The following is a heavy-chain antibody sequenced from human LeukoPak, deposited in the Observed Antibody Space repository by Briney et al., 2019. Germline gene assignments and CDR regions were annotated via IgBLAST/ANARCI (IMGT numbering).Heavy chain of an antibody. D-gene: IGHD5-18*01. V-gene: IGHV1-2*02. J-gene: IGHJ1*01. CDR3: ARGSFSADAPLVLDYFHH. CDR1: GYTFTGYY. CDR2: INPNSGGT. Sequence: ASVKVSCKASGYTFTGYYIHWVRQAPGQGLEWMGWINPNSGGTNYAQKFQGRVTMTRDTSISTAYMELSRLRADDTAVYYCARGSFSADAPLVLDYFHHGGQGTLVTDSS.